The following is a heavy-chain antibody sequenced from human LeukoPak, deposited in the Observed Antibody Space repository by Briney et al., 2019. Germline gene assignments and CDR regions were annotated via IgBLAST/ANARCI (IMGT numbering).Heavy chain of an antibody. J-gene: IGHJ4*02. CDR3: TRRMVRGVIIDY. Sequence: GGSLKLSCAASGFTFSGSAMHWVRQASGKGLEWVGRIRSKANSYATAYAASVKGRFTISRDDSKNTAYLQMNSLKTEDTAVYYCTRRMVRGVIIDYWGQGTLVTVSS. CDR2: IRSKANSYAT. D-gene: IGHD3-10*01. CDR1: GFTFSGSA. V-gene: IGHV3-73*01.